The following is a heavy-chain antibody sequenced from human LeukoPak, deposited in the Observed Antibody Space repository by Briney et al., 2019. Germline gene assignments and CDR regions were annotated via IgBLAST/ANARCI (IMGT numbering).Heavy chain of an antibody. Sequence: GGSLRLSCAASGFTFSSYAMNCVRHAPGEGLEWVSGISGSGGRTYYADSVKGRFTISRDNSKNTLYLQMNSRRAEDTAVYYCAKSVTDYWYFDLWGRGALVTVSS. CDR1: GFTFSSYA. CDR3: AKSVTDYWYFDL. D-gene: IGHD3-16*02. J-gene: IGHJ2*01. V-gene: IGHV3-23*01. CDR2: ISGSGGRT.